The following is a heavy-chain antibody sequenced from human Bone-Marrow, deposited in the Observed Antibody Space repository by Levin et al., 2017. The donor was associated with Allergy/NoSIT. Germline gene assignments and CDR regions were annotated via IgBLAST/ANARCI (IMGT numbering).Heavy chain of an antibody. CDR3: TNQYIRGVMVSSSFGGHIGPPFDR. J-gene: IGHJ4*02. CDR2: ISKEESEK. V-gene: IGHV3-30*18. D-gene: IGHD3-16*01. Sequence: PGGSLRLSCAASGFMFNNYAMHWVRQAPGKGLEWVAVISKEESEKYYADSVKGRFTISRDNSNKMVYLQMDSLRVEDTAVYYCTNQYIRGVMVSSSFGGHIGPPFDRWGQGTLVIVSS. CDR1: GFMFNNYA.